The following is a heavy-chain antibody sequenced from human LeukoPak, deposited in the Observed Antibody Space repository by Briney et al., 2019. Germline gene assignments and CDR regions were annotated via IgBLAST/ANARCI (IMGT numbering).Heavy chain of an antibody. CDR2: IYHSGST. V-gene: IGHV4-30-2*01. J-gene: IGHJ6*04. Sequence: SQTLSLTCAVSGGSISSGGYSWSWIRQPPGKGLEWIGYIYHSGSTYYDPSLKSRVTISVDRSKNQFSLKLSSVTAADTAVYYCARGRAAAGYYGMDVWGKETTVTVSS. D-gene: IGHD6-13*01. CDR1: GGSISSGGYS. CDR3: ARGRAAAGYYGMDV.